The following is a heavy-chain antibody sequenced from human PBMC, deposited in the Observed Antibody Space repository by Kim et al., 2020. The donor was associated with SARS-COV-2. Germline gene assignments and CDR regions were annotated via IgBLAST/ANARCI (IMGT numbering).Heavy chain of an antibody. Sequence: SYADSVKGRFTISRDSSKNMLSLQVNSLRVEDTALYYCARVGGNSGDYYDYWGQGTLVTVSS. D-gene: IGHD3-22*01. CDR3: ARVGGNSGDYYDY. J-gene: IGHJ4*02. V-gene: IGHV3-23*01.